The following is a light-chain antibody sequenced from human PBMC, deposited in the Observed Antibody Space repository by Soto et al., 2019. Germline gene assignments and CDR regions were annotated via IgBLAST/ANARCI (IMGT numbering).Light chain of an antibody. CDR2: DAT. Sequence: EIVLTQSPATLSLSPGERATLSCRASQSVSKYLAWYQQKPGQAPRLLIYDATNRATGIPDRFSGSGSGTDFTLTISSLEPEYFAVYYCQQRGDWPLTFGGGTKVEIK. CDR3: QQRGDWPLT. J-gene: IGKJ4*01. V-gene: IGKV3-11*01. CDR1: QSVSKY.